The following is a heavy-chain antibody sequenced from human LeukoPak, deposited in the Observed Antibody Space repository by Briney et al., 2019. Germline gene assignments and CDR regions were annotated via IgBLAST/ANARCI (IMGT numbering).Heavy chain of an antibody. CDR2: FDPEDGET. CDR3: ATLVSIAAAENPY. D-gene: IGHD6-13*01. CDR1: GYTLTELS. J-gene: IGHJ4*02. Sequence: WASVKVSCKVSGYTLTELSMHWVRQAPGKGLEWMGGFDPEDGETIYAQKFQGRVTMTEDTSTDTAYMELSSLRSEDTAVYYCATLVSIAAAENPYWGQGTLVTVSS. V-gene: IGHV1-24*01.